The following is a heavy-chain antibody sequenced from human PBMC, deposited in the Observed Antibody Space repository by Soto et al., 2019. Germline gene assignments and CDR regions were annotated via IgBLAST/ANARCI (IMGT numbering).Heavy chain of an antibody. J-gene: IGHJ5*02. CDR2: ISSSSSYI. CDR3: ARDHRRWLQLRAANWFDP. CDR1: GFTFSSYS. Sequence: PGGSLRLSXAASGFTFSSYSMNWVRQAPGKGLEWVSSISSSSSYIYYADSVKGRFTISRDNAKNSLYLQMNSLRAEDTAVYYCARDHRRWLQLRAANWFDPWGQGTLVTVSS. V-gene: IGHV3-21*01. D-gene: IGHD4-4*01.